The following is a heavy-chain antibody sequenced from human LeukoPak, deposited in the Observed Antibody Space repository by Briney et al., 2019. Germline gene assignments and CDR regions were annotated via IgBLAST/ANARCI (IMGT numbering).Heavy chain of an antibody. CDR2: IYHSGST. CDR1: GGSISSGGYS. J-gene: IGHJ4*02. Sequence: SQTLSLTCAVSGGSISSGGYSWSWIRQPPGKGLEWIGYIYHSGSTYYNPSLKSRVTISVDRSKNQFSLKLSSVTAADTAVYYCARQRYSGYDYALPEFDYWGQGTLVTVSS. D-gene: IGHD5-12*01. CDR3: ARQRYSGYDYALPEFDY. V-gene: IGHV4-30-2*01.